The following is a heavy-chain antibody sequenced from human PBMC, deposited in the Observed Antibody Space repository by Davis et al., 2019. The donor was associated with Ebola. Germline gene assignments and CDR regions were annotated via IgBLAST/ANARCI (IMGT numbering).Heavy chain of an antibody. J-gene: IGHJ4*02. Sequence: ASVKVSCKAFGYTFPSFGVSWVRQAPGQGLEWMAGITSYNGQPNYAQKFQDRITMTTDNSAYTTYLEIKSLRYDDTAVYYCARLRVRGVYPDFDYWGQGTQVSVSS. CDR3: ARLRVRGVYPDFDY. CDR2: ITSYNGQP. V-gene: IGHV1-18*01. D-gene: IGHD3-10*01. CDR1: GYTFPSFG.